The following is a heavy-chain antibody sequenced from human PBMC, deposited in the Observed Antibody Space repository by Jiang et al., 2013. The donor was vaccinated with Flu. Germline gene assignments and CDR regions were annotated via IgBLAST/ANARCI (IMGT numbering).Heavy chain of an antibody. CDR1: GFTFSSYA. D-gene: IGHD3-3*01. CDR2: IINSGAYT. Sequence: QLLESGGGLVQPGGSLRLSCAASGFTFSSYAMGWVRQAPGKGLEWVSGIINSGAYTYYADSVKGRFTISRDNSKNTVYLQMDSLRADDTAVYYCAKDGGPTDWGQGTLVTVSS. J-gene: IGHJ4*02. CDR3: AKDGGPTD. V-gene: IGHV3-23*01.